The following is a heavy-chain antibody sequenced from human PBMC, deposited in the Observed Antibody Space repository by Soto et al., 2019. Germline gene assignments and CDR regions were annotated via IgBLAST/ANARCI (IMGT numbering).Heavy chain of an antibody. Sequence: ASVKVSCKASGYTFTSYGISWVRQAPGQGLEWMGWISAYNGNTNYAQKLQGRVTMTTDTSTSTAYMELRGLRSDDTAVYYCARDRQGYCSSTSCYNDFDYWGQGTLVTVSS. V-gene: IGHV1-18*01. CDR2: ISAYNGNT. D-gene: IGHD2-2*02. CDR1: GYTFTSYG. J-gene: IGHJ4*02. CDR3: ARDRQGYCSSTSCYNDFDY.